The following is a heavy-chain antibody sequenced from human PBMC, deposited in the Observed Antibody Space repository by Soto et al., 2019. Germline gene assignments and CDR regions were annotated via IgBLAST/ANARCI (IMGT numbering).Heavy chain of an antibody. V-gene: IGHV3-23*01. Sequence: GGSLRLSCAASGFTFSNYAMSWVRQAPGKGLEWVSGISGSGGNTYYADSVKGRFTISRDASKNTLYLQMNSLRAEDTAVYYCAKDASHYIWGSYRSGTGNMNYFDYWGQGTLVTVSS. CDR2: ISGSGGNT. J-gene: IGHJ4*02. D-gene: IGHD3-16*02. CDR3: AKDASHYIWGSYRSGTGNMNYFDY. CDR1: GFTFSNYA.